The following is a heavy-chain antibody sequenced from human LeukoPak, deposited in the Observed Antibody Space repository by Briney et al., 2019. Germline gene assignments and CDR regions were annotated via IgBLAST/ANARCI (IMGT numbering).Heavy chain of an antibody. CDR2: ISSGSSTI. V-gene: IGHV3-48*02. CDR3: ARVTPSIAVAAPFDY. J-gene: IGHJ4*02. D-gene: IGHD6-19*01. Sequence: GGSLRLSCAASGFTFSTYSMNWVRQAPGKGLEWVSYISSGSSTIYYADSVKGRFTISRDNAKNSLYLQMNSLRDEDTAVYDCARVTPSIAVAAPFDYWGQGTLVTVSS. CDR1: GFTFSTYS.